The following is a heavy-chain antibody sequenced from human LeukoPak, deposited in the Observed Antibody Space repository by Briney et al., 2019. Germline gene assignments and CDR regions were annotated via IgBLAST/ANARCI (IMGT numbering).Heavy chain of an antibody. J-gene: IGHJ5*02. CDR3: ARGGATGGYSTPNWFDP. Sequence: ASVKVSCKASGYTFTGYHMHWVRQAPGQGLEWMGRINPNSGDTNYAQKFQGRVAMTRDTSTSTVYMELSSLRSEDTAVYYCARGGATGGYSTPNWFDPWGQGTLVTVSS. D-gene: IGHD2-15*01. CDR2: INPNSGDT. CDR1: GYTFTGYH. V-gene: IGHV1-2*06.